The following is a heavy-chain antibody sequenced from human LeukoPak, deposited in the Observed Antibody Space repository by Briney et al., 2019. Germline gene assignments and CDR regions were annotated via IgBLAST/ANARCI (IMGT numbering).Heavy chain of an antibody. CDR1: GGTFGDFG. Sequence: SVKVSCKASGGTFGDFGFNWVRQAPGQGLEWMGGIIPMFGRTNYAQRFQGRVTITTDESTNTANMELSSLRSEDTAVYYCARVGMIAARRQDWFDPWGQGTLVTVSS. J-gene: IGHJ5*02. CDR2: IIPMFGRT. CDR3: ARVGMIAARRQDWFDP. V-gene: IGHV1-69*05. D-gene: IGHD6-6*01.